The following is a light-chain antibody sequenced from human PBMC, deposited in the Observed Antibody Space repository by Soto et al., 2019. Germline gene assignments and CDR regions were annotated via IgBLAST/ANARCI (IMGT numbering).Light chain of an antibody. CDR1: QFVDSD. V-gene: IGKV3-11*01. CDR2: DAS. CDR3: QQGTNWSPIT. Sequence: IVWTQSPATXSLCPWXXGXLXLRXSQFVDSDSAWYQQRPGQAPRLLIYDASARATGIPGRFSGSGSGTDFTLTITSLEPEDFAVYYCQQGTNWSPITFGRGTRLEIK. J-gene: IGKJ5*01.